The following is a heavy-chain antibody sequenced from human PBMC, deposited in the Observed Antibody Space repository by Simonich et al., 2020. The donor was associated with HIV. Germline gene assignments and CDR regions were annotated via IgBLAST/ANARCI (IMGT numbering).Heavy chain of an antibody. D-gene: IGHD2-8*01. CDR1: GYTFTDYY. CDR2: VDPEDGET. CDR3: ARLNGRAFDI. V-gene: IGHV1-69-2*01. J-gene: IGHJ3*02. Sequence: VQLVQSGAEVKKPGATVKISCKVSGYTFTDYYIHWVQQDPGKGLEWMGLVDPEDGETKYAQKFQGRVTITADKSTSTAYMELSSLRSEDTAVYCCARLNGRAFDIWGQGTMVTVSS.